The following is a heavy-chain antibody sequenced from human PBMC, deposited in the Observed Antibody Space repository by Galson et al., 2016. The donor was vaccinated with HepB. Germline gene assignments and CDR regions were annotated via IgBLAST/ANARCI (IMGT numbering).Heavy chain of an antibody. CDR3: ARTMLYYYGSGTYNGFYYHGMDV. V-gene: IGHV2-70*11. CDR1: GFSLITSGMC. J-gene: IGHJ6*02. Sequence: PALVKPTQTLTLTCSLSGFSLITSGMCVSWIRQPPGKALEWLARIDWDDDKYYSESLNSRLTISKDDSKNQVVLTMTNMDPVDSGTYFCARTMLYYYGSGTYNGFYYHGMDVWGQGTAVTVTS. D-gene: IGHD3-10*01. CDR2: IDWDDDK.